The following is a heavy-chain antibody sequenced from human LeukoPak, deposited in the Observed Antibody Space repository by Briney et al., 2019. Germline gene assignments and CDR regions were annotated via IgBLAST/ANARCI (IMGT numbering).Heavy chain of an antibody. CDR2: IYYSGST. D-gene: IGHD3-3*01. J-gene: IGHJ4*02. Sequence: SETLSLTCIVSGGSISSYYWSWIRQPPGKGLEWIGYIYYSGSTNYNPSLKSRVTISVDTSKNQFSLKLSSVTAADTAVYYCARQTAIFGVVITGYYFDYWGQGTLVTVSS. CDR3: ARQTAIFGVVITGYYFDY. V-gene: IGHV4-59*08. CDR1: GGSISSYY.